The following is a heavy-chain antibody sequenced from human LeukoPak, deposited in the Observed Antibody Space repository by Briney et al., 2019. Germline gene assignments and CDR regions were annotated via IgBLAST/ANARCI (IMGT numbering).Heavy chain of an antibody. Sequence: PGGSLRLSCAASGFTFSSYSMNWVRQAPGKELEWVSITYYGGTTYYADSVKGRFTISRDNSKNTLYLQMNSLRAGDTAVYYCARDSEGDGYNFDTWGRGTLVTVSS. J-gene: IGHJ5*02. V-gene: IGHV3-53*01. CDR2: TYYGGTT. D-gene: IGHD5-24*01. CDR3: ARDSEGDGYNFDT. CDR1: GFTFSSYS.